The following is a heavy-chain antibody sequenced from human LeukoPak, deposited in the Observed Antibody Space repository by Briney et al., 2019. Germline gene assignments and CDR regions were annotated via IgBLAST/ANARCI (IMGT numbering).Heavy chain of an antibody. Sequence: PSETLSLTCTVSGGSISSYYWSWIRQPPGKGLEWIGYIYYSGSTNYNPSLKSRVTISVDTSKNQFSLKPSSVTAADTAVYYCAREGAVATVTTWGGWFDPWGQGTLVTVSS. J-gene: IGHJ5*02. D-gene: IGHD4-17*01. V-gene: IGHV4-59*01. CDR2: IYYSGST. CDR1: GGSISSYY. CDR3: AREGAVATVTTWGGWFDP.